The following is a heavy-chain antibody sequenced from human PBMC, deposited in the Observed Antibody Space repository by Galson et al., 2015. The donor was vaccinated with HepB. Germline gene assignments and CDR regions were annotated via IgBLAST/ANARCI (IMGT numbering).Heavy chain of an antibody. CDR2: IRYDGSNK. D-gene: IGHD3-22*01. CDR1: GFTFSSYG. CDR3: AKDYYYDSSGYFDY. J-gene: IGHJ4*02. V-gene: IGHV3-30*02. Sequence: SLRLSCAASGFTFSSYGMHWVRQAPGKGLEWVAFIRYDGSNKYYADSVKGRFTISRDNSKNTLYLQMNSLRAEDTAVYYCAKDYYYDSSGYFDYWGQGTLVTVSS.